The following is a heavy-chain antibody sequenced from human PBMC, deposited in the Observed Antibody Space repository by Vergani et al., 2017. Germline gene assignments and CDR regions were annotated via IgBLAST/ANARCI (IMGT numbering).Heavy chain of an antibody. CDR3: AREEWQWLGWGNWFDP. J-gene: IGHJ5*02. CDR1: GGSFSGYY. D-gene: IGHD6-19*01. Sequence: QVQLQQWGAGLLKPSETLSLTCAVYGGSFSGYYWSWIRQPPGKGLEWIGEINHSGSTNYNPSLKSRVTISVDTSKTQYSLKLSSVTAADTAVYYCAREEWQWLGWGNWFDPWGQGTLVTVSS. V-gene: IGHV4-34*01. CDR2: INHSGST.